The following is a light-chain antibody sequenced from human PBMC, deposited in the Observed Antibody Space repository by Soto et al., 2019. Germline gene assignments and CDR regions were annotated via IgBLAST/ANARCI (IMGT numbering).Light chain of an antibody. Sequence: EFVLTQSPGTLSLSPGERATLSCRASQTVRNNYLARYQQKPGQAPRLLIYDASSRATGIPDRFSGGGSGTDFTLTISRLEPDDVAVYYCQQIRIYPLTVGGGTKV. CDR1: QTVRNNY. CDR3: QQIRIYPLT. CDR2: DAS. V-gene: IGKV3D-20*02. J-gene: IGKJ4*01.